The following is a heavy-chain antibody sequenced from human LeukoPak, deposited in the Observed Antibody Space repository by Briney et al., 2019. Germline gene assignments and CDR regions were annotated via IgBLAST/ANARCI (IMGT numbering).Heavy chain of an antibody. CDR1: GYTLTDYF. J-gene: IGHJ5*01. Sequence: GASVKVSCKASGYTLTDYFIHWVRQAPGQGLEWMGWINPNIGDASYAQKFQDRVTMTRDRSINTAYMELSRLTSDDTAVYYCARMALDGGDSIGFDSWGQGTLVTVSS. V-gene: IGHV1-2*02. CDR2: INPNIGDA. CDR3: ARMALDGGDSIGFDS. D-gene: IGHD2-21*02.